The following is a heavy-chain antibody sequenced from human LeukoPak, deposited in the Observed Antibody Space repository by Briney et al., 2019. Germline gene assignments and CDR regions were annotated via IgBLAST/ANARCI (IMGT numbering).Heavy chain of an antibody. J-gene: IGHJ4*02. D-gene: IGHD3-3*01. Sequence: ASVKVSCKASGGTFSSYAISWVRQAPGQRLEWMGGIIPIFGTANYAEKFQGRVTITTYESTSTAYMELSSLRSEDTAVYYCARSITIFGVAFDYWGQGTLVTVSS. CDR2: IIPIFGTA. CDR3: ARSITIFGVAFDY. V-gene: IGHV1-69*05. CDR1: GGTFSSYA.